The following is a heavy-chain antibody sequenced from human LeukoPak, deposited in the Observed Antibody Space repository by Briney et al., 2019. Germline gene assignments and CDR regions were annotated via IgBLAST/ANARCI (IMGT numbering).Heavy chain of an antibody. CDR2: ISGSGGST. D-gene: IGHD5-18*01. Sequence: GGSLRLSCAASGFMFSFHAMTWVRQAPGKGLEWVSGISGSGGSTYYADSVKGRFTISRDNSKNTLYLQMNSLRADDTAVYYCTKSSGYSYGYYFDYWGQGTLVTVSS. J-gene: IGHJ4*02. V-gene: IGHV3-23*01. CDR3: TKSSGYSYGYYFDY. CDR1: GFMFSFHA.